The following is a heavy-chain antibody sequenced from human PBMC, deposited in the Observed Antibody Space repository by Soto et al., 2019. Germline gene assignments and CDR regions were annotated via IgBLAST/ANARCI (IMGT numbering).Heavy chain of an antibody. J-gene: IGHJ3*02. V-gene: IGHV1-46*01. D-gene: IGHD3-3*01. CDR1: GYTVPTHY. CDR2: INPGSGAA. CDR3: ARGGEVGVAGSAAFDM. Sequence: QVQLVQSGAEVKKPGASVKISCTASGYTVPTHYMNWVQQPPERGLEWMGAINPGSGAAKYTQTFQARVTMTRDTSTNTVYMEMSALRSEDTAVFYCARGGEVGVAGSAAFDMWGQGTMVTVSS.